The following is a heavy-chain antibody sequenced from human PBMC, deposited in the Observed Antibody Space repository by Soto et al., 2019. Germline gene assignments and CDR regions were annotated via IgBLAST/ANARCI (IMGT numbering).Heavy chain of an antibody. CDR3: ARDSPSCTSTSCLLDR. Sequence: PGGSLRLSCAASGFAFSSFAMNWARQAPGKGLEWLAFVSPSSSAIYYADSVKGRFTVSRDNVKNLVFLQVNSLRDEDTAVYFCARDSPSCTSTSCLLDRWGQGTLVTVSS. J-gene: IGHJ4*02. CDR1: GFAFSSFA. V-gene: IGHV3-48*02. D-gene: IGHD2-2*01. CDR2: VSPSSSAI.